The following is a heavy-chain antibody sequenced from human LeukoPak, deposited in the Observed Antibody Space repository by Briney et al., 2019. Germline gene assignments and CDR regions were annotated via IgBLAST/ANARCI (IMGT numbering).Heavy chain of an antibody. Sequence: SVKVSXKASGGTFSSYAISWVRQAPGQGLEWMGRIIPIFGTANYAQKFQGRVTITTDESTSTAYMELSSLRSEDTAVYYCARDRLVRGVIVLGHYYFDYWGQGTLVTVSS. CDR3: ARDRLVRGVIVLGHYYFDY. V-gene: IGHV1-69*05. J-gene: IGHJ4*02. CDR1: GGTFSSYA. D-gene: IGHD3-10*01. CDR2: IIPIFGTA.